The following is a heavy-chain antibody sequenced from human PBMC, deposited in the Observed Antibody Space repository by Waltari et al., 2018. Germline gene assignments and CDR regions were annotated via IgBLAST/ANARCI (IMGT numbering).Heavy chain of an antibody. D-gene: IGHD3-10*01. J-gene: IGHJ4*02. V-gene: IGHV4-34*01. CDR1: GGSFSGYY. CDR3: AREFPPALLWFGTTKCYFDY. CDR2: INHMGST. Sequence: QVQLQQWGAGLLKPSETLSLTCAVYGGSFSGYYWSWIRQPPGKGLEWIGEINHMGSTNYNPSLKSRVTISVDTSKNQFSLKLSSVTAADTAVYYCAREFPPALLWFGTTKCYFDYWGQGTLVTVSS.